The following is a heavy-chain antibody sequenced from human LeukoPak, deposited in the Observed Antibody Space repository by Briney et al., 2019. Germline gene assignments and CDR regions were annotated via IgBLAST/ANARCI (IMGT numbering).Heavy chain of an antibody. J-gene: IGHJ4*02. CDR3: ARDSISGSYYFDY. CDR1: GYTFTSYY. CDR2: INHSGGST. V-gene: IGHV1-46*01. D-gene: IGHD1-26*01. Sequence: ASVKVSCKASGYTFTSYYMHWVRQAHGQGLEWMGIINHSGGSTRYAQRFQGRVTMTRDTSTSTVYMELSSLRSEDTAVYYCARDSISGSYYFDYWGQGTLVTVSS.